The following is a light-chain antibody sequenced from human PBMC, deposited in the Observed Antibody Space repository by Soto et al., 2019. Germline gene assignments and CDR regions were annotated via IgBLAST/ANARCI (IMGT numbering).Light chain of an antibody. V-gene: IGKV3-15*01. J-gene: IGKJ4*01. CDR1: QSVSSN. CDR2: GAS. CDR3: QQYNNWPLT. Sequence: EIVMTQSPATLSVSPGERATLSCRASQSVSSNLAWYQQKPGQAPRLLIYGASTRATGIAARFSGSGSGTEFTLIISSLQSEDFAVYYCQQYNNWPLTFGGGTKVDIK.